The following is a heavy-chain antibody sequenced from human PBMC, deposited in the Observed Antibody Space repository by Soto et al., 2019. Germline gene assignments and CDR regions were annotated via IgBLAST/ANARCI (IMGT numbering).Heavy chain of an antibody. Sequence: QVKLVQSGTEVKKPGASVKVSCKASGYSFGTSGISWVRQAPGHGLEWMGWISAYNGNTNYDQKLQDRATMTTDTSTNTAYLELRSLRSDDTAVYYCARAGQYYDSSGYANWGQGTLVTVSS. J-gene: IGHJ4*02. CDR3: ARAGQYYDSSGYAN. V-gene: IGHV1-18*01. D-gene: IGHD3-22*01. CDR2: ISAYNGNT. CDR1: GYSFGTSG.